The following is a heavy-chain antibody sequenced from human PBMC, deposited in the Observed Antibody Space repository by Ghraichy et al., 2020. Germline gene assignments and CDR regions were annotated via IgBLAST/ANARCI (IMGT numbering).Heavy chain of an antibody. CDR3: AREGHYSDSSGYPLFDY. J-gene: IGHJ4*02. CDR2: VYPSGTT. V-gene: IGHV4-4*07. D-gene: IGHD3-22*01. CDR1: GGSISGYY. Sequence: SETLSLTCTVSGGSISGYYWTWIRQPAGKGLEWIGRVYPSGTTNYNSSLKSRVTMSVDTSTNQFSLKLSSVTAADTAVYYCAREGHYSDSSGYPLFDYWGQGTLVTASS.